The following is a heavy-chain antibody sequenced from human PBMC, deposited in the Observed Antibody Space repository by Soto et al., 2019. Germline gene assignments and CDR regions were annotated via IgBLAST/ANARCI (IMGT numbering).Heavy chain of an antibody. D-gene: IGHD3-16*01. CDR2: FDPEDGET. Sequence: GASVKVSCKVSGYTLTELSMHWVRQAPGKGLEWMGGFDPEDGETIYAQKFQGRVTMTEDTSTDTAYMELSSLRSEDTAVYYCATSGPRVWGSLPFDYWGQGTLVTVSS. V-gene: IGHV1-24*01. CDR3: ATSGPRVWGSLPFDY. J-gene: IGHJ4*02. CDR1: GYTLTELS.